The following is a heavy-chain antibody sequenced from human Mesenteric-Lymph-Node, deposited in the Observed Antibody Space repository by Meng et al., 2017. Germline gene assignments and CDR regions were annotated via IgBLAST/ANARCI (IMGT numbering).Heavy chain of an antibody. CDR2: ISYDGSNK. CDR3: ARQGNYDSIGSLDY. J-gene: IGHJ4*02. CDR1: GFTFSAYG. D-gene: IGHD3-22*01. Sequence: QVQLVESGGVVVQPGRSLRLSCAASGFTFSAYGMHWVRQAPGKGLEWVALISYDGSNKNYADSVKGRFTISRDNSKNTLYLQMNSLRAEDTAVYYCARQGNYDSIGSLDYWGQGTLVTVSS. V-gene: IGHV3-30*03.